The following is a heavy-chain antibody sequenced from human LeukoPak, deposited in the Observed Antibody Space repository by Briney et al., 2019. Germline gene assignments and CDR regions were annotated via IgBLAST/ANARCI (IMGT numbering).Heavy chain of an antibody. V-gene: IGHV4-34*01. CDR3: ARGRWDVRFQH. CDR2: INHTGGT. J-gene: IGHJ1*01. CDR1: GGSFSDDY. D-gene: IGHD4-23*01. Sequence: SETLSVTCAVYGGSFSDDYWSWIRQSPGEGLEWIGEINHTGGTNYNPSLKSRVTISQDRSKNQFFLKLYFVTAADTALYFCARGRWDVRFQHWGQGTLVTVPS.